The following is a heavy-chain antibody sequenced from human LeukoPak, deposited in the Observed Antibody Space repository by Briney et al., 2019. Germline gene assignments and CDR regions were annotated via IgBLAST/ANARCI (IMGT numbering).Heavy chain of an antibody. V-gene: IGHV1-8*03. Sequence: GASVKVSCKASGYTFTSYYINWVRQPTGQGLEWMGWMNPNSGNTYYPHKFQGGATTTRNTSISTAYMELSSLRSEDTAVYDCARHPYYGPRRRGVYYFDYWGQGTLVTVSS. J-gene: IGHJ4*02. CDR2: MNPNSGNT. D-gene: IGHD3-16*01. CDR1: GYTFTSYY. CDR3: ARHPYYGPRRRGVYYFDY.